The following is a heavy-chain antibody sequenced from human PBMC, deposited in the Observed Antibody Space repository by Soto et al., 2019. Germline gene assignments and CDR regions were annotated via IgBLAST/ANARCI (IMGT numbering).Heavy chain of an antibody. CDR1: GGTFSSYT. J-gene: IGHJ4*02. CDR2: IIPILGIA. D-gene: IGHD3-22*01. V-gene: IGHV1-69*02. CDR3: ASYDSSVAVEY. Sequence: QVQLVQSGAEVKKPGSSVKVSCKASGGTFSSYTISWVRQAPGQGLEWMGRIIPILGIANYAQKFQGRVTITADKSTSTAYMELSSLRSEDTAVYYCASYDSSVAVEYWGQGTLVTVSS.